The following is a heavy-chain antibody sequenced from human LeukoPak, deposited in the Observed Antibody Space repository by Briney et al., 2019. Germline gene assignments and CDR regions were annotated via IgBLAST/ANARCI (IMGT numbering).Heavy chain of an antibody. CDR2: IKSKTDGGTT. Sequence: GGSLRLSCEASGFTFSNAWMSWVRQAPGKGLEWVGRIKSKTDGGTTDYAAPVKGRFTISRDDSKNTLYLQMNSLKTEDTAVYYCTTAYYGSGSFSMYYFDYWGQGTLVTVSS. D-gene: IGHD3-10*01. CDR3: TTAYYGSGSFSMYYFDY. J-gene: IGHJ4*02. V-gene: IGHV3-15*01. CDR1: GFTFSNAW.